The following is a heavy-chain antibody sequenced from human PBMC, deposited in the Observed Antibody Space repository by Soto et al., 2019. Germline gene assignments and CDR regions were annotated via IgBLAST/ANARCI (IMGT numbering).Heavy chain of an antibody. CDR1: GFTFSGYW. CDR3: ARDPGPRPAAIRGLGWFDP. Sequence: EALLVESGGGLVQPGGSLRLSCAASGFTFSGYWMSWVRQAPGKGLEWVASINRDGSESHYVDSVKGRSTISRDNAKSSMYLQMKSLRAEDTAVYYCARDPGPRPAAIRGLGWFDPWGQGTLVTVSS. J-gene: IGHJ5*02. D-gene: IGHD2-2*01. V-gene: IGHV3-7*03. CDR2: INRDGSES.